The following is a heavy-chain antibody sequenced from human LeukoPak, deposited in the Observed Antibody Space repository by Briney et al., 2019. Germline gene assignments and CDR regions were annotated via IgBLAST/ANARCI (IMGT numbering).Heavy chain of an antibody. V-gene: IGHV1-69*04. Sequence: SVKVSCKASGYTFTSYGISWVRQAPGQGLEWMGRIIPILGIANYAQKFQGRVTITADKSTSTAYMELSSLRAEDTAVYYCARDKYYDFWSGYSGSSDYWGQGTLVTVSS. CDR2: IIPILGIA. J-gene: IGHJ4*02. CDR1: GYTFTSYG. CDR3: ARDKYYDFWSGYSGSSDY. D-gene: IGHD3-3*01.